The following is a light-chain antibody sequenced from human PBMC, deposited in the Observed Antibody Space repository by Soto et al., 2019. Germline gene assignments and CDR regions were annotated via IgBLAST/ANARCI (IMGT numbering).Light chain of an antibody. CDR3: QQRSNWPPA. J-gene: IGKJ2*01. CDR2: DAS. V-gene: IGKV3-11*01. CDR1: QSVSSY. Sequence: EIVLRQSPATLSLSPGERATLSCRASQSVSSYLAWYQQKPGQAPRLLIYDASNRATGIPARFSGSGSGTDFTLTISSLEPEDFAVYYCQQRSNWPPAFGQGTKLEIK.